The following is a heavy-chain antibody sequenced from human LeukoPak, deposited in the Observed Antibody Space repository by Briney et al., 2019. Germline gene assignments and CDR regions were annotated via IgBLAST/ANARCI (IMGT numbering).Heavy chain of an antibody. J-gene: IGHJ4*02. D-gene: IGHD4-17*01. CDR3: AKTKSTVTYLFDY. V-gene: IGHV3-30*18. CDR1: GFTFSSYG. Sequence: GGSLRLSCAASGFTFSSYGMHWVRQAPGKGLEWVAVTSYDGSNKYYADSVKGRFTISRDNSKNTLYLQMNSLRAEDTAVYYCAKTKSTVTYLFDYWGQGTLVTVSS. CDR2: TSYDGSNK.